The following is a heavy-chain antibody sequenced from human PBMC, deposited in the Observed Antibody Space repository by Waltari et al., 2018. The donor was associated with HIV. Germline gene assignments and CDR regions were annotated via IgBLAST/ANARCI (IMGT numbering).Heavy chain of an antibody. J-gene: IGHJ6*02. Sequence: EVQLVESGGKLVQPGGSLRLSCLASGFPFSDYSMNWVRQGPGKGLEWVAYSSATGTTIFYANSVKGRFTVSRDNVENSLYLDMSSLRAEDTGDYYCARCETVVTPFINKYLGLDVWGPGTTVTVSS. CDR3: ARCETVVTPFINKYLGLDV. CDR2: SSATGTTI. CDR1: GFPFSDYS. V-gene: IGHV3-48*01. D-gene: IGHD2-15*01.